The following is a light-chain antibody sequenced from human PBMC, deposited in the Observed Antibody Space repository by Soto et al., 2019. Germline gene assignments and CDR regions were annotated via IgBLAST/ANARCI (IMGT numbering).Light chain of an antibody. J-gene: IGKJ4*01. Sequence: EIVLTQSPGTLSLSPGERATLSCRASQSVSSSYLAWYQQKPGQAPRLLIYGASSRATGIPDRLSGSGSGNDFSLTISRLEPEDLAVYFCQQYGSSPLTFGGGTKVEIK. CDR3: QQYGSSPLT. CDR2: GAS. V-gene: IGKV3-20*01. CDR1: QSVSSSY.